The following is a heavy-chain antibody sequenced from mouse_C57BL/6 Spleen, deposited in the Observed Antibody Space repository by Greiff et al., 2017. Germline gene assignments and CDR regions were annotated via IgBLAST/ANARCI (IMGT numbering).Heavy chain of an antibody. V-gene: IGHV1-64*01. D-gene: IGHD1-1*01. CDR1: GYTFTSYW. Sequence: VQLQESGAELVKPGASVKLSCKASGYTFTSYWMHWVKQRPGQGLEWIGMIHPNSGSTNYNEKFKSKATLTVDKSSSTAYMQLSSLTSEDSAVYYCASYGSSYYYYAMDYWGQGTSVTVSS. CDR3: ASYGSSYYYYAMDY. J-gene: IGHJ4*01. CDR2: IHPNSGST.